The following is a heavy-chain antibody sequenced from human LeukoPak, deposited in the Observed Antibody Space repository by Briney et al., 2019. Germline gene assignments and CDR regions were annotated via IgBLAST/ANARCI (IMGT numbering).Heavy chain of an antibody. Sequence: GGSLRLSCAASGFTFSSPAMSWVRQTPGKGLEWVSVIYSGGSTYYADSVKGKFTISRDNSKNTLYLQMNSLRAEDTAVYYCARGMGLRYWGQGTLVTVSS. V-gene: IGHV3-66*01. J-gene: IGHJ4*02. CDR2: IYSGGST. D-gene: IGHD3-16*01. CDR1: GFTFSSPA. CDR3: ARGMGLRY.